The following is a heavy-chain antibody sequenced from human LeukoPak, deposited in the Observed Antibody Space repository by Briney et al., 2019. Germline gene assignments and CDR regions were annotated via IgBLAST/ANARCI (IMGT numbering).Heavy chain of an antibody. V-gene: IGHV4-59*01. Sequence: PSETLSLTCTVSGGSISSYYWSWIRQPPGKGLEWIGYIYYSGSTNYNPSLKSRVTISVDTSKNQFSLKLSSVTAADTAVYYCARVYDFWSGYCTFHYWGQGTLVTVSS. CDR3: ARVYDFWSGYCTFHY. J-gene: IGHJ4*02. CDR2: IYYSGST. CDR1: GGSISSYY. D-gene: IGHD3-3*01.